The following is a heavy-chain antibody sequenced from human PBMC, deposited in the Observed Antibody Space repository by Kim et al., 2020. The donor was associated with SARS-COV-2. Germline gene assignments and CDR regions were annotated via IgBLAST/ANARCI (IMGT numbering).Heavy chain of an antibody. CDR3: SSAIPYWYGSSGYAYYYY. V-gene: IGHV4-4*07. J-gene: IGHJ6*03. CDR2: ISASGSA. CDR1: GGSLSSNC. D-gene: IGHD3-22*01. Sequence: SETLSLTCTVSGGSLSSNCCSWIRQPAGTGLERVWRISASGSANSNPSPTLRVTVSIDTSTTQNYLTLSSVTAATTAASVCSSAIPYWYGSSGYAYYYY.